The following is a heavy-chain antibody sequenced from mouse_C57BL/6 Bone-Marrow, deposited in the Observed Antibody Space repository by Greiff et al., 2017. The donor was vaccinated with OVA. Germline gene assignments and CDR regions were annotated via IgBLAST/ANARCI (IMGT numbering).Heavy chain of an antibody. CDR3: ARRGVYYGSFDY. CDR2: IYPRSGNT. Sequence: QVQLKQSGAELARPGASVKLSCKASGYTFTSYGISWVKQRTGQGLEWIGEIYPRSGNTYYNEKFKGKATLTADKSSSTAYMELRSLTSEDSAVYFCARRGVYYGSFDYWGQGTTLTVSS. CDR1: GYTFTSYG. V-gene: IGHV1-81*01. J-gene: IGHJ2*01. D-gene: IGHD1-1*01.